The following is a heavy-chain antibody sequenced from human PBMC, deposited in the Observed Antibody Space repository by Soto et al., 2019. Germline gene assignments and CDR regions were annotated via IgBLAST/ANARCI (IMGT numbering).Heavy chain of an antibody. CDR2: FDPDDGKT. V-gene: IGHV1-24*01. CDR1: GYTVTDFS. CDR3: ASRLGQFQH. J-gene: IGHJ1*01. Sequence: GASVKVSCKVSGYTVTDFSIHWVRQAPGKGLEWMGGFDPDDGKTIYAQKFQGRVTMTEDTSTDTAYMELSSLRSEDTAVYYCASRLGQFQHWGQGTVVTVSS.